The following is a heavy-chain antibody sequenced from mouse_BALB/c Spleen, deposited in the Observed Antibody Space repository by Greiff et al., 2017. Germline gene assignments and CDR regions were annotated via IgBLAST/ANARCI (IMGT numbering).Heavy chain of an antibody. Sequence: EVKVVESGGGLVQPGGSLKLSCAASGFTFSSYTMSWVRQTPEKRLEWVAYISNGGGSTYYPDTVKGRVTISRDNAKNTLYLQMSSLKSEDTAMYYCARQDYGNYIYYYAMDYWGQGASVTVSS. CDR3: ARQDYGNYIYYYAMDY. CDR1: GFTFSSYT. CDR2: ISNGGGST. D-gene: IGHD2-1*01. J-gene: IGHJ4*01. V-gene: IGHV5-12-2*01.